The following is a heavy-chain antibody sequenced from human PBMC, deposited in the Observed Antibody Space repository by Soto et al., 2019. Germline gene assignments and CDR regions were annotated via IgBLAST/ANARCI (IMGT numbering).Heavy chain of an antibody. J-gene: IGHJ5*02. CDR2: IYYSGSGST. CDR1: GGSISSYY. CDR3: ARSTTGTTYWFDP. V-gene: IGHV4-59*01. D-gene: IGHD1-1*01. Sequence: QVQLQESGPGLVKPSETLSLTCTVSGGSISSYYWNWIRQPPGKGLEWIGYIYYSGSGSTNYNPSLKSRVNISIDTSKNQFSLTLSSVTAADTAVYYCARSTTGTTYWFDPWGQGTLVSVSS.